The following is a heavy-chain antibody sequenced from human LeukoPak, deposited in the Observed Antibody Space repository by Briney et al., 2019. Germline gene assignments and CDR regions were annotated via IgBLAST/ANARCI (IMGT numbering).Heavy chain of an antibody. V-gene: IGHV1-2*06. CDR1: GYTFTDYY. Sequence: GTSVKVSCKASGYTFTDYYIHWVRQAPGQGLEWMGRINPNSGGTNSAQKFQGRVTMTRDTSITTAYMELSRLRSDDTAVYYCARDEMADAFDIWGQGTMVTASS. CDR3: ARDEMADAFDI. D-gene: IGHD5-24*01. CDR2: INPNSGGT. J-gene: IGHJ3*02.